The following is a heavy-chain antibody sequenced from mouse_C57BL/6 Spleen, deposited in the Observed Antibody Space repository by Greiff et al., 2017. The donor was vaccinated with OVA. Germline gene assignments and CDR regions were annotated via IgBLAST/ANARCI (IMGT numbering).Heavy chain of an antibody. V-gene: IGHV1-80*01. CDR2: IYPGDGDT. CDR3: ARPLYGSSYENAMDY. J-gene: IGHJ4*01. D-gene: IGHD1-1*01. Sequence: QVQLQQSGAELVKPGASVKISCKASGYAFSSYWMNWVKQRPGKGLEWIGQIYPGDGDTNYNGKFKGKATLTADKSSSTAYMQLSSLTSEDSAVYFCARPLYGSSYENAMDYWGQGTSVTVSS. CDR1: GYAFSSYW.